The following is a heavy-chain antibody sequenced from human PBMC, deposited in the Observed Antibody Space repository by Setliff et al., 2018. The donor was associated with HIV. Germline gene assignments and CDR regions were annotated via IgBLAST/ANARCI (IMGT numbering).Heavy chain of an antibody. CDR3: APIDPFPHDYSNSSFDY. J-gene: IGHJ4*02. Sequence: ASVKVSCKASGGTFTIYYMHWVRQAPGQGLEWIGIINPNSGSTSYAQNFQGRVTMTRDTSTSTAYMELSSLRSEDTAVYYCAPIDPFPHDYSNSSFDYWGQGTLVTVSS. D-gene: IGHD4-4*01. CDR1: GGTFTIYY. CDR2: INPNSGST. V-gene: IGHV1-46*01.